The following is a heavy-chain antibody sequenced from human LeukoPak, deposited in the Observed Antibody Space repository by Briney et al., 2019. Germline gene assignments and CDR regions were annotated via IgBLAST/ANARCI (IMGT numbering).Heavy chain of an antibody. CDR3: ANTQSSGWGNFDY. CDR2: IYSGGTT. D-gene: IGHD6-19*01. J-gene: IGHJ4*02. V-gene: IGHV3-53*05. Sequence: GGSLRLSCAASGFTVSRSYMIWARQAPGKGLEWVSVIYSGGTTYYADSVKGRFTISRDNSKNTLYLQMSSLRAEDTAVYYCANTQSSGWGNFDYWGQGTLVTVSS. CDR1: GFTVSRSY.